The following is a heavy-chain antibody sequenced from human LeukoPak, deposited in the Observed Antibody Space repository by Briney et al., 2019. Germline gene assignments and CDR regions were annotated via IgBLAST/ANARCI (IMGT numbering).Heavy chain of an antibody. J-gene: IGHJ3*02. D-gene: IGHD3-3*01. CDR2: IYYSGST. V-gene: IGHV4-39*07. Sequence: SETLSLTCTVSGGSISSSSYYWGWIRQPPGKGREWIGRIYYSGSTYYNPSLKSRVTISVDTSKNQFSLKLSSVTAADTAVYYCARASNDFWSGYSAFDIWGQGTMVTVSS. CDR1: GGSISSSSYY. CDR3: ARASNDFWSGYSAFDI.